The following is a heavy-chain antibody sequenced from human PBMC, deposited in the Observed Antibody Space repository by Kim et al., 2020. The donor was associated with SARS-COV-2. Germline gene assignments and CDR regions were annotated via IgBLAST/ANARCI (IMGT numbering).Heavy chain of an antibody. Sequence: GGSLRLSCAASGFTFSSYAMHWVRQAPGKGLEWVAVISYDGSNKYYADSVKGRFTISRDNSKNTLYLQMNSLRAEDTAVYYCARGQKLGIRAHAFDIWGQGTMVTVSS. V-gene: IGHV3-30-3*01. CDR3: ARGQKLGIRAHAFDI. CDR2: ISYDGSNK. CDR1: GFTFSSYA. D-gene: IGHD7-27*01. J-gene: IGHJ3*02.